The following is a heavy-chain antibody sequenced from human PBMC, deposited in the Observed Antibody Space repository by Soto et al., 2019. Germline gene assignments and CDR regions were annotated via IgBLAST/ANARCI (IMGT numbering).Heavy chain of an antibody. Sequence: PSETLSLTCTVSGGSVSSGSYYWSWIRQPPGKGLEWIGYIYYSGSTNYNPSLKSRVTISVDTSKNQFSLKLSSVTAADTAVSYCARWGAAGCLFDYWGQGTLVTVYS. CDR3: ARWGAAGCLFDY. J-gene: IGHJ4*02. CDR1: GGSVSSGSYY. V-gene: IGHV4-61*01. CDR2: IYYSGST. D-gene: IGHD3-16*01.